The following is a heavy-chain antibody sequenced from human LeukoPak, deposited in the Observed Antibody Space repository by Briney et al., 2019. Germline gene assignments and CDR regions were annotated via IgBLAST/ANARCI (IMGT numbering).Heavy chain of an antibody. Sequence: SETLSLTCTVSGLSVTSGDYWGWIRQPPGKGLEWIGSLAHSGNAYYNPSLKSRITISLDTSNHQVSLNLNSVTAADTAVYYCARDFFVVVPAARGGWFHPWGQGALVTVSS. V-gene: IGHV4-38-2*02. CDR3: ARDFFVVVPAARGGWFHP. CDR1: GLSVTSGDY. D-gene: IGHD2-15*01. J-gene: IGHJ5*02. CDR2: LAHSGNA.